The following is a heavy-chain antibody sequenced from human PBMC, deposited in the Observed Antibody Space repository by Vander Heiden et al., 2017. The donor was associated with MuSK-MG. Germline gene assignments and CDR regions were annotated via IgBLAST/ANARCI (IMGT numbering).Heavy chain of an antibody. Sequence: QITLKESGPTLVKPTQTLTLTCTFPGFSLTTSQVGVAWIRQPPGKALEWLAMIFWNDDKRYSPSLKSRLTITKDTSKNQVVLTMTNMDPVDTATYYCAHRLLRRSGGQEFDYWGQGTVVTVSS. J-gene: IGHJ4*02. CDR2: IFWNDDK. V-gene: IGHV2-5*01. D-gene: IGHD2-8*02. CDR1: GFSLTTSQVG. CDR3: AHRLLRRSGGQEFDY.